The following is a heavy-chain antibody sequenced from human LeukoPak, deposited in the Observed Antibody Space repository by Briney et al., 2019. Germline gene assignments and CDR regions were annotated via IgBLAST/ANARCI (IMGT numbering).Heavy chain of an antibody. V-gene: IGHV3-30*04. CDR3: AKDRAITVAGTGLEY. Sequence: GGSLRLSRAASGFTFCDYSMHWVRQAPGKGREWVAIISYDGSNERYADSVKGRFTISRDNSKNTLYLQMNSPRTEDTAVYFCAKDRAITVAGTGLEYWGQGALVTVSS. CDR2: ISYDGSNE. CDR1: GFTFCDYS. D-gene: IGHD6-19*01. J-gene: IGHJ4*02.